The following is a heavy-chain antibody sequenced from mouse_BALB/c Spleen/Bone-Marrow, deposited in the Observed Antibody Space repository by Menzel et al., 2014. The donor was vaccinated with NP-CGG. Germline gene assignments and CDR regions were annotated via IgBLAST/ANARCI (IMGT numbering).Heavy chain of an antibody. D-gene: IGHD2-2*01. V-gene: IGHV14-3*02. CDR1: GFNIKDTY. CDR2: IDPAIFT. CDR3: AEGYDSWFAY. J-gene: IGHJ3*01. Sequence: VQLQQSGAELVKPGASVKLSCTASGFNIKDTYLHWVKQRPEQGLDWIGRIDPAIFTKYDPKFQGKATVTSDTSSNTAYLHLNSLTSEDTAVYYCAEGYDSWFAYWGQGTLVTVSA.